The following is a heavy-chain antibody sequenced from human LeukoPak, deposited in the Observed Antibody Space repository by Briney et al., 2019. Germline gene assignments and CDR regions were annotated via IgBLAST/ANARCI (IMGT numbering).Heavy chain of an antibody. CDR2: VSDSGST. D-gene: IGHD5-24*01. CDR1: GGSVSSGSYY. Sequence: SETLSLTCTVSGGSVSSGSYYWIWIRQPPGKGLEYIGYVSDSGSTNYHPSLKSRVTISVDTSKNQFSLKLTSVTAADTAVYYCARDILRNDGYNYDSWGQGTLVTVSS. J-gene: IGHJ5*01. V-gene: IGHV4-61*01. CDR3: ARDILRNDGYNYDS.